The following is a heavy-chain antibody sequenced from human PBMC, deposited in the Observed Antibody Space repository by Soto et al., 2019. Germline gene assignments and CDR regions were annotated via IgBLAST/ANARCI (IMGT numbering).Heavy chain of an antibody. CDR2: IVVGSGNT. CDR3: AAEGYGGNWFDP. CDR1: GFTFTSSA. J-gene: IGHJ5*02. D-gene: IGHD4-17*01. V-gene: IGHV1-58*01. Sequence: SVQVSCKASGFTFTSSAVQWVRQARGQRLEWIGWIVVGSGNTNYAQKFQERVTITRDMSTSTAYMELSSLRSEDTAVYYGAAEGYGGNWFDPWGQGNLVTV.